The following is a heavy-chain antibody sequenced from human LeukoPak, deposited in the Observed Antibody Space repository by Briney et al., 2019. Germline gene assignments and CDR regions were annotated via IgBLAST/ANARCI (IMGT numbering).Heavy chain of an antibody. J-gene: IGHJ6*02. CDR1: GFTFANYN. CDR3: ARDPPHGMDV. V-gene: IGHV3-48*01. CDR2: ISSTSSTI. Sequence: GGSLRLSCAASGFTFANYNFNWVRQAPGKGLEWVSYISSTSSTIYYADSMKGRFTISRDNAKNSLYLQMNSLRAEDTAVYYCARDPPHGMDVWGQGTTVTVSS.